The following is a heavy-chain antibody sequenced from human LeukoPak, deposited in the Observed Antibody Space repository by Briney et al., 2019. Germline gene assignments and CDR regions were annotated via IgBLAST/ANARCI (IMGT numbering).Heavy chain of an antibody. J-gene: IGHJ4*02. D-gene: IGHD2-15*01. CDR2: FDPEDGET. V-gene: IGHV1-24*01. CDR1: GYTSTDYY. CDR3: ATLSKLGYCSGGSCDAGDY. Sequence: ASVKVSCKASGYTSTDYYIHWVRQAPGKGLEWMGGFDPEDGETIYAQKFQGRVTMTEDTSTDTAYMELSSLRSEDTAVYYCATLSKLGYCSGGSCDAGDYWGQGTLVTVSS.